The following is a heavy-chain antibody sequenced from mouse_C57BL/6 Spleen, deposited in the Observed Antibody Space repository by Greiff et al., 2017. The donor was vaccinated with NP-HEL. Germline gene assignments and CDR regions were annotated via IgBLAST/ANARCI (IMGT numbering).Heavy chain of an antibody. D-gene: IGHD2-5*01. Sequence: EVKVVESGAELVRPGASVKLSCTASGFNIKDYYMHWVKQRPEQGLEWIGRIDPEDGDTEYAPKFQGKATMTADTSSNTAYLQLSSLTSEDTAVYYCTTYYSNYDWFAYWGQGTLVTVSA. CDR2: IDPEDGDT. J-gene: IGHJ3*01. V-gene: IGHV14-1*01. CDR1: GFNIKDYY. CDR3: TTYYSNYDWFAY.